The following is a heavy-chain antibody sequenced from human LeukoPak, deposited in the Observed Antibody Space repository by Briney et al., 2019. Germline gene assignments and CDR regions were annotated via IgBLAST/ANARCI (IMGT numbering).Heavy chain of an antibody. CDR1: GGTFSSYA. CDR3: SITFGGVIHLALDY. CDR2: IIPIFGTA. D-gene: IGHD3-16*02. V-gene: IGHV1-69*06. J-gene: IGHJ4*02. Sequence: ASVKVSCKASGGTFSSYAISWVRQAPGQGLEWMGGIIPIFGTANYAQKFQGRVTITADKSTSTAYMELSSLRSEDTAVYYCSITFGGVIHLALDYWGQGTLVTVSS.